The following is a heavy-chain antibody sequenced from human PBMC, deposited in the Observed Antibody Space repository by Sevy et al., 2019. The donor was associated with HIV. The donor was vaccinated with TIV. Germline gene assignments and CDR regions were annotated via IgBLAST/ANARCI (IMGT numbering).Heavy chain of an antibody. Sequence: ASVKVSCKASGGTFSSYAISWVRQAPGQGLEWMGGIIPIFGTANYAQKFQGRVTITADESTSTAYMELSSLRSEDTAGYYCARDGIAAARNTNYYYGMDVWGQGTTVTVSS. CDR1: GGTFSSYA. D-gene: IGHD6-13*01. CDR2: IIPIFGTA. CDR3: ARDGIAAARNTNYYYGMDV. V-gene: IGHV1-69*13. J-gene: IGHJ6*02.